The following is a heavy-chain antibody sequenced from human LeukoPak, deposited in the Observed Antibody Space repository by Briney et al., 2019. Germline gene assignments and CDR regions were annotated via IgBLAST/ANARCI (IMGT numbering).Heavy chain of an antibody. Sequence: ASVKVSCKASGYTFTSYGISWVRQAPGQGLEWMGWISAYNGNTNYAQKLQGRVTMTTDTSTSTAYMELRSLRSDDTAVYYCAREGGYYGILTGYLGPNWFDPWGQGTLVTVSS. D-gene: IGHD3-9*01. CDR1: GYTFTSYG. CDR3: AREGGYYGILTGYLGPNWFDP. J-gene: IGHJ5*02. CDR2: ISAYNGNT. V-gene: IGHV1-18*01.